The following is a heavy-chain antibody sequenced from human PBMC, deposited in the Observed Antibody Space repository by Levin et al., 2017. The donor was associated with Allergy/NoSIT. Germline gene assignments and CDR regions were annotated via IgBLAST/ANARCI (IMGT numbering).Heavy chain of an antibody. CDR2: IHPNSGGT. CDR3: ARAHYDFWSGYPLFYFGMDV. V-gene: IGHV1-2*06. D-gene: IGHD3-3*01. Sequence: ASVKVSCKASGYTFTGYYMHWVRQAPGQGLEWMGRIHPNSGGTNYAQKFQGRVTMTRDTSISTAYMELSRLRSDATAVYYCARAHYDFWSGYPLFYFGMDVWGQGTTVTVSS. J-gene: IGHJ6*02. CDR1: GYTFTGYY.